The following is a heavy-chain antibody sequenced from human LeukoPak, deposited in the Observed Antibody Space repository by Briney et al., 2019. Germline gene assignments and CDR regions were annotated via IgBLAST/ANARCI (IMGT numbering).Heavy chain of an antibody. CDR3: AKDRGVGRAAIWGYFDY. CDR1: GFTFSSYA. J-gene: IGHJ4*02. V-gene: IGHV3-30*14. CDR2: ISYDGSNK. D-gene: IGHD2-2*01. Sequence: GGSLRLSCAASGFTFSSYAMHWVRQAPGKGLEWVAVISYDGSNKYYADSVKGRFTISRDNSKNTLYLQMNSLRAEDTAVYYCAKDRGVGRAAIWGYFDYWGQGTLVTVSS.